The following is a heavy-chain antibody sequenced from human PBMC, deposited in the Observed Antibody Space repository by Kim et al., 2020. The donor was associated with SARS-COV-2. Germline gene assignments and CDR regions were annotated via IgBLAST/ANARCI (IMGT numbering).Heavy chain of an antibody. Sequence: SETLSLTCAVYGESFSDYYWTWIRQSPGKGLEWIGEISHSGISNYNPSLKSRIAMSVDTSKNQFSLNLNSVTAADTAIYYCARGDPVTTIIKGCFDPWGQGTLVTVSS. V-gene: IGHV4-34*01. CDR2: ISHSGIS. CDR1: GESFSDYY. D-gene: IGHD3-22*01. CDR3: ARGDPVTTIIKGCFDP. J-gene: IGHJ5*02.